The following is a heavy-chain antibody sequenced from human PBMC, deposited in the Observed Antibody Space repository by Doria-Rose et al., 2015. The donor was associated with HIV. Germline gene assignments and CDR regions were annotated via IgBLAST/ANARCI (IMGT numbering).Heavy chain of an antibody. CDR1: GGSISHYY. D-gene: IGHD1-26*01. J-gene: IGHJ4*02. V-gene: IGHV4-59*01. Sequence: QVQLQESGPGLVKPSETLSLTCSVSGGSISHYYWSWIRQPPGKGLEYIGDIFYTGSTNYSTYLKSRVSISIDTSKNKFSLGLSSVTAADTAVYYCARVLSGTYDYWGQGTLVTVSS. CDR3: ARVLSGTYDY. CDR2: IFYTGST.